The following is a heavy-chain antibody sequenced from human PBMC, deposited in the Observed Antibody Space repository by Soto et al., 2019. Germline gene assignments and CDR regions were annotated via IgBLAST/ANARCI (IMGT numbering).Heavy chain of an antibody. CDR1: GGSISSSSYY. Sequence: QLQLQESGPGLVKPSETLSLTCTVSGGSISSSSYYWGWIRQPPGKGLEWIGSIYYSGSTYYNPSLKSRVTISVHTSKNQFSLKLSSVTAADTAVYYCARLISMSEDYWGQGTLVTVSS. V-gene: IGHV4-39*01. CDR2: IYYSGST. D-gene: IGHD3-10*02. CDR3: ARLISMSEDY. J-gene: IGHJ4*02.